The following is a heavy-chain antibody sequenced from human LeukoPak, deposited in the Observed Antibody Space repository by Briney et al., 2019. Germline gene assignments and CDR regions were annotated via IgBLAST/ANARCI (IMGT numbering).Heavy chain of an antibody. Sequence: LSLTCTVSGGSISSYYWSWFRQAPGKGLEWVGFIRSKAYGGTTEYAASVKGRFTISRDDSKSIAYLQMNSLKTEDTAVYYCTRPKSGYSGIASPYWGQGTLVTVSS. J-gene: IGHJ4*02. V-gene: IGHV3-49*03. CDR3: TRPKSGYSGIASPY. CDR2: IRSKAYGGTT. D-gene: IGHD6-25*01. CDR1: GGSISSYY.